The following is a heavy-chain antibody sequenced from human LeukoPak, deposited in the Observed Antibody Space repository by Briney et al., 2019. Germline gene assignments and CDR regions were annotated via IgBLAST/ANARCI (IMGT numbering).Heavy chain of an antibody. J-gene: IGHJ5*02. CDR3: ARDRCSSTSYHRNWFDP. CDR2: IYTSGST. CDR1: GGSISSYY. V-gene: IGHV4-4*07. Sequence: PSETLSLTCTVSGGSISSYYWSWIRQPAGKGLEWIGRIYTSGSTNYNPSLKSRVTMSVDTSKNQFSLKLSSVTAADTAVYYCARDRCSSTSYHRNWFDPWGQGTLVTVSS. D-gene: IGHD2-2*01.